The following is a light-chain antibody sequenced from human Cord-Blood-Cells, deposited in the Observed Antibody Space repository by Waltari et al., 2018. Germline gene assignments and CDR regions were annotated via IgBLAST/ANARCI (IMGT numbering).Light chain of an antibody. J-gene: IGLJ2*01. Sequence: QSALTQPASVSGSPGQSITISCTGTSSVVGGYNYVSWYQQHPGKAPKLMIYDVSKRPSGVSNRSAGSKSGNTASLTISGLQAEDEADYYCSSYTSSSTVVFGGGTKLTVL. CDR1: SSVVGGYNY. CDR3: SSYTSSSTVV. CDR2: DVS. V-gene: IGLV2-14*01.